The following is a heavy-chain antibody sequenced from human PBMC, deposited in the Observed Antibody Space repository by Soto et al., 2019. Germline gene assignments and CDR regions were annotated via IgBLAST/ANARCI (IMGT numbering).Heavy chain of an antibody. Sequence: QVQLVQSGAEVREPGASVKVSCKASGYSFTSLDINWVRQTAGQGLEWMGWMQPSTGRTGYAQKFQGRVTMPRDTSINTGYMELTTLTSDDTAFYYCARGVSAGVDYWGQGTLVTVSS. V-gene: IGHV1-8*01. J-gene: IGHJ4*02. CDR2: MQPSTGRT. CDR3: ARGVSAGVDY. D-gene: IGHD1-26*01. CDR1: GYSFTSLD.